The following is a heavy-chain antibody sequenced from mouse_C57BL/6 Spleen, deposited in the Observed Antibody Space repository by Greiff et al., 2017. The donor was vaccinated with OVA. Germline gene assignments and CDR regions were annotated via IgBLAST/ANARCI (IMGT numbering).Heavy chain of an antibody. Sequence: QVQLKQPGAELVKPGASVKMSCKASGYTFTSYWITWVKQRPGQGLEWIGDIYPGSGSTNYNEKFKSKATLTVDTSSSTAYMQLSSLTSADSAVYYCARESYGSSPWFAYWGQGTLVTVSA. J-gene: IGHJ3*01. D-gene: IGHD1-1*01. V-gene: IGHV1-55*01. CDR2: IYPGSGST. CDR1: GYTFTSYW. CDR3: ARESYGSSPWFAY.